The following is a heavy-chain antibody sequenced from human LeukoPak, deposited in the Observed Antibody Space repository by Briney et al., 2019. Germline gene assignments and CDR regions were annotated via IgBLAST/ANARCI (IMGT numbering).Heavy chain of an antibody. CDR2: INPSGGGT. J-gene: IGHJ3*02. Sequence: ASVKVSCKASGYTFTSYYTHWVRRAPGQGLEWMGIINPSGGGTTYAPKFQGRVTMTRDTSTSTVYMELSSLTSDDTAVYYCARDQRADKNAFDIWGQGTMVTVSS. CDR3: ARDQRADKNAFDI. CDR1: GYTFTSYY. V-gene: IGHV1-46*03.